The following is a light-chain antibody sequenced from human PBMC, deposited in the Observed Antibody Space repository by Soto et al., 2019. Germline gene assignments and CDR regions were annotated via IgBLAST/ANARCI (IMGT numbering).Light chain of an antibody. J-gene: IGKJ1*01. CDR3: QPYNDYNWT. Sequence: DIHMTQSPSTLSASVGDRVTITCRASQSISIWLAWYQQKPGKAPNLLIYKTSSLETRVPSRFSGSGSWTEFTPTIRRLQPDDFPNYDCQPYNDYNWTFGQVTKMEVK. CDR2: KTS. CDR1: QSISIW. V-gene: IGKV1-5*03.